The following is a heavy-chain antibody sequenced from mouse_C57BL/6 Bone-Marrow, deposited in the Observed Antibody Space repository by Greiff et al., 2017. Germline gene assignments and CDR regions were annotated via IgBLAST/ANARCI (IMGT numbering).Heavy chain of an antibody. V-gene: IGHV1-59*01. CDR3: ARRSYYYGSPFAY. Sequence: VQLQQPGAELVRPGTSVKSSCKASGYTFTSYWMHWVKQRPGQGLEWIGVIDPSDSYTNYNQKFKGKATLTVDTSSSTAYMQLSSLTSEDSAVYYCARRSYYYGSPFAYWGQGTLVTVSA. J-gene: IGHJ3*01. D-gene: IGHD1-1*01. CDR2: IDPSDSYT. CDR1: GYTFTSYW.